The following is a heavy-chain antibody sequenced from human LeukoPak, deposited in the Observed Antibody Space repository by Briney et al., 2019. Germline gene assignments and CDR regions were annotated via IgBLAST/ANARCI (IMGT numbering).Heavy chain of an antibody. V-gene: IGHV3-7*01. J-gene: IGHJ4*02. D-gene: IGHD3-10*01. CDR1: GFTFDDYG. CDR3: ARPIRGY. Sequence: GGSLGLSCAASGFTFDDYGMSWVRQAPGKGLEWVANIKQDGSEKYYVDSVKGRFTISRDNAKNSLYLQMNSLRAEDTAVYYCARPIRGYWGQGTLVTVSS. CDR2: IKQDGSEK.